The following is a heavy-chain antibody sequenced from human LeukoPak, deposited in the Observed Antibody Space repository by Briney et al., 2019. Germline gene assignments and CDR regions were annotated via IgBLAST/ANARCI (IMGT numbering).Heavy chain of an antibody. D-gene: IGHD4-17*01. CDR3: AAGNGDYFDY. CDR1: GFTFSSFA. V-gene: IGHV1-58*01. J-gene: IGHJ4*02. Sequence: SMKVSCNASGFTFSSFAVQWVRQARGQRREWIGWIVVGSGNTNYAQKFQGRVTITRDMSTSTAYMELSSLRSEDTAVYYCAAGNGDYFDYWGQGTLVTVSS. CDR2: IVVGSGNT.